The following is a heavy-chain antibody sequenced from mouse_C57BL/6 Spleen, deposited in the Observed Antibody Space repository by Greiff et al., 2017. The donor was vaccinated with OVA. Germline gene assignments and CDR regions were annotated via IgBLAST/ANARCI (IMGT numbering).Heavy chain of an antibody. V-gene: IGHV14-4*01. CDR2: IDPENGDT. CDR1: GFNIKDDY. J-gene: IGHJ2*01. Sequence: EVQLQQPGAELVRPGASVKLSCTASGFNIKDDYMHWVKQRPEQGLEWIGWIDPENGDTEYASKFQGKATITADTSSNTAYLQLTSLTSEDAAVESCTTLITTVVGGNYWGQGTTLTVSS. D-gene: IGHD1-1*01. CDR3: TTLITTVVGGNY.